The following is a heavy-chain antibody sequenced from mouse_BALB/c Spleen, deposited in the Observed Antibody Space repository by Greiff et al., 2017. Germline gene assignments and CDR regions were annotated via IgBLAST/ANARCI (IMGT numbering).Heavy chain of an antibody. D-gene: IGHD3-1*01. V-gene: IGHV3-2*02. CDR3: ARGGYPYYYAMDY. J-gene: IGHJ4*01. CDR2: ISYSGST. Sequence: VQLKESGPGLVKPSQSLSLTCTVTGYSITSDYAWNWIRQFPGNTLEWMGYISYSGSTSYNPSLKSRISITRDTSKNQFFLQLNSVTTEDTATYYCARGGYPYYYAMDYWGQGTSVTVSS. CDR1: GYSITSDYA.